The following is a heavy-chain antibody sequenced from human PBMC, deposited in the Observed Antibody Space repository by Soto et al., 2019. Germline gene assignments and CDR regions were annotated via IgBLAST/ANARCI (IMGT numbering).Heavy chain of an antibody. CDR2: ISGTGATS. D-gene: IGHD4-17*01. Sequence: HPVGSLRLSCAASGFDFRNYAMGWVRQAPGKGLEWVSTISGTGATSYYADSVKGRFTISRDNSKNTLYLQMNGLRVEDTAIYYCARCLTTVTTVFAYWGQGALVTVSS. CDR3: ARCLTTVTTVFAY. V-gene: IGHV3-23*01. CDR1: GFDFRNYA. J-gene: IGHJ4*02.